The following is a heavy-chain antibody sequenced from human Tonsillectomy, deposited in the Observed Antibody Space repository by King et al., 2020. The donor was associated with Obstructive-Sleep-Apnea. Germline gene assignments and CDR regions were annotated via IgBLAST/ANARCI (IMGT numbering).Heavy chain of an antibody. CDR3: AKDRGWYRLPFDY. D-gene: IGHD6-19*01. Sequence: VQLVESGGGLVQPGGSLRLSCAASGFTFSTYAMSWVRQAPGAGLEWGSVIIGSGGSTYYADSVKGRFTISRDNSKKKLYLEMKSLRAEDTAVYYCAKDRGWYRLPFDYWGQGTLVTVSS. CDR1: GFTFSTYA. V-gene: IGHV3-23*04. CDR2: IIGSGGST. J-gene: IGHJ4*02.